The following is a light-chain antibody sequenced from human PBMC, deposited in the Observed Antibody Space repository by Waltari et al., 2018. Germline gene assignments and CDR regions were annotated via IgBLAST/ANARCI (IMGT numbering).Light chain of an antibody. J-gene: IGKJ4*01. Sequence: DIQMTQSPSSLSASVGDRVTITCRASQSISSYLNWYQQKPGKAPKLLIYAASSLQSGVPSRFSGSGSGTDFTLTISSLQPEDFATYYCQQYYSAVTFGGGTKVEIK. CDR1: QSISSY. V-gene: IGKV1-39*01. CDR3: QQYYSAVT. CDR2: AAS.